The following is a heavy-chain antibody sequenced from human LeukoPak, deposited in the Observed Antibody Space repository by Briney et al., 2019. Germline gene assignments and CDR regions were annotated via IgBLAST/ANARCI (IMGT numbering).Heavy chain of an antibody. Sequence: SETLSLTCTVSGGSISPYFWSWIRQPPGKGPEWIGYIYTDGSTKYNPSLKSRVTLSLDTSKNQFSLKLSSVTAADTAVYYCARRQIYFDHWGQGTLVTVSS. CDR1: GGSISPYF. V-gene: IGHV4-4*09. CDR3: ARRQIYFDH. CDR2: IYTDGST. J-gene: IGHJ4*02.